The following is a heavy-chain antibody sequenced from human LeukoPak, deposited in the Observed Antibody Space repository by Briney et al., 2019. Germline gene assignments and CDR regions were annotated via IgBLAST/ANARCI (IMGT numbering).Heavy chain of an antibody. CDR3: AKTFGLIDPFEY. J-gene: IGHJ4*02. Sequence: GSLRLSCAASGFTFSNYAMSWVRQAPGKGLEWVSSISDSGGNTYYADSVKGRFTISRDNSKNTLYLQMNSLRAEDTAVYYCAKTFGLIDPFEYWGQGTLVTVSS. CDR1: GFTFSNYA. D-gene: IGHD2/OR15-2a*01. CDR2: ISDSGGNT. V-gene: IGHV3-23*01.